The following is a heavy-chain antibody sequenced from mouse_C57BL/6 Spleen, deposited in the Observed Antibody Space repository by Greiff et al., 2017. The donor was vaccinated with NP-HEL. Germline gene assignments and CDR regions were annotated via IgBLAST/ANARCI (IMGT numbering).Heavy chain of an antibody. CDR1: GYTFTSYG. V-gene: IGHV1-81*01. D-gene: IGHD1-1*01. CDR2: IYPRSGNT. CDR3: ARGYYYGSIYWYFDV. Sequence: VQLQQSGAELARPGASVKLSCKASGYTFTSYGISWVKQRTGQGLEWIGEIYPRSGNTYYNEKFKGKATLTADKSSSTAYMELRSLTSEDSAVYYCARGYYYGSIYWYFDVWGTGTTVTVSS. J-gene: IGHJ1*03.